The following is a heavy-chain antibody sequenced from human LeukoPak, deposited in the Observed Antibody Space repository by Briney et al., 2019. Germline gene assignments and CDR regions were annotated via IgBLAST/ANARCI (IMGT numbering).Heavy chain of an antibody. Sequence: GGSLRLSCAASGFTSSSYWMYWVRQAPGKGLVWVSRIKSDGSTNYADSVKGRFTISRDNAKNTLSLQMNSLRAEDTGVYYCARAPSEIGGYYPEYFRHWGQGTLVTVSS. CDR2: IKSDGST. D-gene: IGHD3-22*01. V-gene: IGHV3-74*01. CDR1: GFTSSSYW. J-gene: IGHJ1*01. CDR3: ARAPSEIGGYYPEYFRH.